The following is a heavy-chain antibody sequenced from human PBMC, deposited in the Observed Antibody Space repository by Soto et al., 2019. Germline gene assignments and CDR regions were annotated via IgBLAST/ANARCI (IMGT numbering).Heavy chain of an antibody. J-gene: IGHJ4*02. CDR3: ANLGYSSSSRFDY. CDR1: GFTFSSYE. D-gene: IGHD6-13*01. CDR2: ISSSGSTI. V-gene: IGHV3-48*03. Sequence: GGSLRLSCAASGFTFSSYEMNWVRQAPGKGLEWVSYISSSGSTIYYADSVKGRFTISRDNAKNSLYLQMNSLRAEDTAVYYCANLGYSSSSRFDYWGQGTLVTVSS.